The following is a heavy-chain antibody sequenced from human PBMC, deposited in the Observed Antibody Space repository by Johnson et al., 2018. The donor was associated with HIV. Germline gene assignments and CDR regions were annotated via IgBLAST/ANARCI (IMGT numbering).Heavy chain of an antibody. CDR1: GFTFDDYA. J-gene: IGHJ3*02. Sequence: VQLVESGGGLVQPGRSLRLSCAASGFTFDDYAMHWVRQAPGKGLEWVSGISWNSGSIGYADSVKGRFTISRDNAKNSLYLQMNSLRAEDTALYYCAKDMRGRMAAAVRGSAFDIWGQGTMVTVSS. CDR3: AKDMRGRMAAAVRGSAFDI. V-gene: IGHV3-9*01. CDR2: ISWNSGSI. D-gene: IGHD6-13*01.